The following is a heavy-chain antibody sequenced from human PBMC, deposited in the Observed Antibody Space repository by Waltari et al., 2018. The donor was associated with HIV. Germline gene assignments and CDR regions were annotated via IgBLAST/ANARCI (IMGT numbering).Heavy chain of an antibody. V-gene: IGHV1-8*01. CDR2: MNPNRGNT. Sequence: QVQLVQSGAEVKKPGASVKVSCKASGYTFTSYDINWVRQATGQGLEWMGWMNPNRGNTGYAQKFQGRVTMTRNTSISTAYMELSSLRSEDTAVYYCARGVGYSYGPERAWFDPWGQGTLVTVSS. J-gene: IGHJ5*02. D-gene: IGHD5-18*01. CDR1: GYTFTSYD. CDR3: ARGVGYSYGPERAWFDP.